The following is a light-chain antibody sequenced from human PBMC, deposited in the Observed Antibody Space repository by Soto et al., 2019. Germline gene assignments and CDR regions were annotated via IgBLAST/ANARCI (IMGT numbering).Light chain of an antibody. CDR1: QSVSSNF. CDR3: RQYGTSLGFP. CDR2: GAS. Sequence: EIVLTQSPGTLSLSPGERATLSCRASQSVSSNFLAWYQEKLGQAPRLLIYGASKRATGISDRFSGSGSGTDFTLTISRLEPEDFAVYFCRQYGTSLGFPVGGGTKVDIK. J-gene: IGKJ4*01. V-gene: IGKV3-20*01.